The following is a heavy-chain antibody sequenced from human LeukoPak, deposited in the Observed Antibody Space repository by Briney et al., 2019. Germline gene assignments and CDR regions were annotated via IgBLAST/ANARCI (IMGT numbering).Heavy chain of an antibody. J-gene: IGHJ4*02. D-gene: IGHD1-14*01. CDR2: IYYSGST. Sequence: SETLSLTCTVSGGSISSYYWSWIRQPPGKGLEWIGYIYYSGSTNYNPSLKSRVTISVDTSKNQFSLKLSSVAAADTAVYYCARDRTGSYWGQGTLVTVSS. CDR1: GGSISSYY. CDR3: ARDRTGSY. V-gene: IGHV4-59*01.